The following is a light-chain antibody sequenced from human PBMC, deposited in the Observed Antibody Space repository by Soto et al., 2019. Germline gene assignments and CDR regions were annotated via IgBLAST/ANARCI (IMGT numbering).Light chain of an antibody. CDR1: QSVSSY. CDR2: DAS. CDR3: QQSSNWPLT. J-gene: IGKJ3*01. Sequence: EIVLTQSPATLSLSPGERATLSCRASQSVSSYLAWYQQKPGQAPRLLIYDASNRATGIPARFSGSGSGTDFTLTISSLEPDDFAVYYCQQSSNWPLTFGPGTKVDIK. V-gene: IGKV3-11*01.